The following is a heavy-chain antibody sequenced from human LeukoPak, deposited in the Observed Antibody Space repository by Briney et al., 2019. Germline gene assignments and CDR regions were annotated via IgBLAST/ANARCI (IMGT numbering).Heavy chain of an antibody. D-gene: IGHD6-13*01. J-gene: IGHJ4*02. CDR1: VFTFSSYA. CDR2: ISGSGGST. V-gene: IGHV3-23*01. CDR3: AKTIAAAGPNFFDY. Sequence: PGGSLRLSSAASVFTFSSYAMSCVRQAPGKGLEWVSAISGSGGSTYYADSVKGRFTISRDNSKNTLYLQMNSLRAEDTAVYYCAKTIAAAGPNFFDYWGQGTLVTVSS.